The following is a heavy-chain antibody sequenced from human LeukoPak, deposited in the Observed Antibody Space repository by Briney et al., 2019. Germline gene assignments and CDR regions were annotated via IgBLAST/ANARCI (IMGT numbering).Heavy chain of an antibody. V-gene: IGHV4-59*01. D-gene: IGHD5-18*01. CDR3: ARAQGYGVFDL. J-gene: IGHJ2*01. CDR2: IYYSGST. Sequence: PSETLSLTCTVSGGSISSYYWSWIRQPPGKGLEWIGYIYYSGSTNYNPSLKSRVTISVDTSKNQFSLKLSSVTAADTAVYYCARAQGYGVFDLWGRGTLVTVSS. CDR1: GGSISSYY.